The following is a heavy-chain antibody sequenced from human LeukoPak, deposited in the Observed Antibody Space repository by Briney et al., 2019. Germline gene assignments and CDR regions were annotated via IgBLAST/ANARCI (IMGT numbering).Heavy chain of an antibody. CDR3: ARDRRPTFGVVSYYYYYGMDV. CDR2: INHSGST. CDR1: GGSFSGYY. Sequence: SETLSLTCAVYGGSFSGYYWSWLRQPPGKGLEWIGEINHSGSTNYNPSLKSRVTISVDTSKNQFSLKLSSVTAADTAVYYCARDRRPTFGVVSYYYYYGMDVWGQGTTVTVSS. V-gene: IGHV4-34*01. D-gene: IGHD3-3*01. J-gene: IGHJ6*02.